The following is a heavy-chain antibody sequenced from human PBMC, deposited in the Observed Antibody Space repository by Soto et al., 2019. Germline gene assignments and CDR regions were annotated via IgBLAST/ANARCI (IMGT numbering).Heavy chain of an antibody. CDR2: IYYSGST. CDR1: GGSVSSGSYY. J-gene: IGHJ4*02. CDR3: ARAGGDYYDSSGYYGY. V-gene: IGHV4-61*01. D-gene: IGHD3-22*01. Sequence: SETLSLTCTVYGGSVSSGSYYWSWIRQPPGKGLEWIGYIYYSGSTNYNPSLKSRVTISVDTSKNQFSLKLSSVTAADTAVYYCARAGGDYYDSSGYYGYWGQGTLVTVSS.